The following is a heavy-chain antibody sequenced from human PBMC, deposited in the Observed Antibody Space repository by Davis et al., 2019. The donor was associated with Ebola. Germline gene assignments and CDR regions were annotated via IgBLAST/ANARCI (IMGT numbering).Heavy chain of an antibody. J-gene: IGHJ4*02. V-gene: IGHV1-18*01. Sequence: ASVKVSCKASGYTFSNYAFSWVRQAPGQGLEWLGWIGTYNANTHYAQKLQGRVTMTTDTSTSTAYMELRSLRSDDTAVYYCARGTVTTGYFDYWGQGTLVTVSS. CDR2: IGTYNANT. D-gene: IGHD4-17*01. CDR1: GYTFSNYA. CDR3: ARGTVTTGYFDY.